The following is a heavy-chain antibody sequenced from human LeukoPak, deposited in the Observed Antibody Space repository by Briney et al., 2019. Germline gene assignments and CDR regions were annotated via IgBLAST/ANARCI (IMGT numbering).Heavy chain of an antibody. V-gene: IGHV3-23*01. CDR2: ISGSGGST. CDR3: AKDMGGTPWVVAASYYYYGMDV. J-gene: IGHJ6*02. D-gene: IGHD2-15*01. Sequence: GGSLRLSCAASGFTFSSYAMSWVRQAPGKGLEWVSAISGSGGSTYYADSVKGRFTISRDNSKNTLYLQMNSLRAEDTAVYCCAKDMGGTPWVVAASYYYYGMDVWGQGTTVTVSS. CDR1: GFTFSSYA.